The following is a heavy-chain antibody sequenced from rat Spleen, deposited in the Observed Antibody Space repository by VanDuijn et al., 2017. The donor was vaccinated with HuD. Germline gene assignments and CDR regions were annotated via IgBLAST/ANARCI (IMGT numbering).Heavy chain of an antibody. Sequence: QVQLKESGPGLVQPSQTLSLTCTVSGFSLNNYGVIWVRQPPGKGLEWMGVIWGNGSPNYNSGLKSRLSISRDTSKSQVFLKMDNLQTEDTAMYFCDRSDTIAAMGHYWGQGVMVTVSS. CDR3: DRSDTIAAMGHY. J-gene: IGHJ2*01. CDR1: GFSLNNYG. CDR2: IWGNGSP. D-gene: IGHD1-2*01. V-gene: IGHV2S61*01.